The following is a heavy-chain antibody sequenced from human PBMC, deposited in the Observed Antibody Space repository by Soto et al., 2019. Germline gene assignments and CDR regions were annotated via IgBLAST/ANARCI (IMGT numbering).Heavy chain of an antibody. CDR1: GGSIGGGFHS. CDR3: AREIMPLTNDWYFDR. Sequence: PSETLSLTCTVSGGSIGGGFHSWRWILQPPGKGLEWIGHIFDSGSTYYNPSLKSRLTISVDTSKNHFSLRLSSVSAADTAVYYCAREIMPLTNDWYFDRWGRGTLVTVSS. D-gene: IGHD2-8*01. J-gene: IGHJ2*01. V-gene: IGHV4-30-4*01. CDR2: IFDSGST.